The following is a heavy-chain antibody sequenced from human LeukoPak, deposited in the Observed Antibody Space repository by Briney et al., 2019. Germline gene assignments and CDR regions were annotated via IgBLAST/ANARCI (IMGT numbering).Heavy chain of an antibody. CDR2: IYSGGST. Sequence: GGSLRLFCAASGFTVSSNYMSWVRQAPGKGLEWVSVIYSGGSTYYADSVKGRFTISRDNSKNTRYLQMNSLRAEDTAVYYCARDRSGSYGRYFDYWGQGTLVTVSS. CDR1: GFTVSSNY. CDR3: ARDRSGSYGRYFDY. J-gene: IGHJ4*02. V-gene: IGHV3-53*01. D-gene: IGHD1-26*01.